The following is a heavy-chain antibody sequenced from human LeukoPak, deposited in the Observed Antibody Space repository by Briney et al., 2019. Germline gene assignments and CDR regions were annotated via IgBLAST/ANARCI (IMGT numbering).Heavy chain of an antibody. CDR3: ARVPVTRYYYYYMDV. V-gene: IGHV3-11*01. CDR1: GFTFSDYY. Sequence: PGGSLRLSCAASGFTFSDYYMSWIRQAPGKGLEWVSYISSSGSTIYYADSVKGRFTISRDNAKNSLYLQMNSLRAEDTAVYYCARVPVTRYYYYYMDVWGKGTTVTASS. D-gene: IGHD4-17*01. J-gene: IGHJ6*03. CDR2: ISSSGSTI.